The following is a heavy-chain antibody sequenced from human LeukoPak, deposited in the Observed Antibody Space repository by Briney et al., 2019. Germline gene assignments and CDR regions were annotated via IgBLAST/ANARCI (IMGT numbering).Heavy chain of an antibody. D-gene: IGHD3-22*01. CDR1: GGSFSGYY. Sequence: SETLSLTCAVYGGSFSGYYWNWIRQPPGKGLEWIGEINHSGNTNYNPSIKSRATISVATSKNQFSLKVSSVTAADTAVYYCARGRREFYYDSSGRLSYWGQGTLVTVSS. CDR3: ARGRREFYYDSSGRLSY. CDR2: INHSGNT. V-gene: IGHV4-34*01. J-gene: IGHJ4*02.